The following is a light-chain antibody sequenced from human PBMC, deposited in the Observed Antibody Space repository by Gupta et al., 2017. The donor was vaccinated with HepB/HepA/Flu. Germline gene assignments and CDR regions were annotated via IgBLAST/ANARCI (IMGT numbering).Light chain of an antibody. CDR3: NSYTSSSTLDYV. V-gene: IGLV2-14*03. CDR2: DVS. Sequence: QSALTQPASVSGSPGQSITISCTGTRNDVGAYTYVSWYQQHPGKAPKLMIYDVSNRPSGVSNRFSGSKSGNTASLTISGLQADDEADYYCNSYTSSSTLDYVFGTGTKVTVL. J-gene: IGLJ1*01. CDR1: RNDVGAYTY.